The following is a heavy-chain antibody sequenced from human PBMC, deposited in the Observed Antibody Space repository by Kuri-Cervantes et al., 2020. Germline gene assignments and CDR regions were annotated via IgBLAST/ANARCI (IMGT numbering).Heavy chain of an antibody. Sequence: GSLRLSCAVYNGSFTAYYGSWIRQPPGKGLEWIGEIDHRGSVNYNPSFRSRVTISIDTSNNHFSLKLSSVTAADTAVYYCARGYYDSSGYPLFAYWGPGTLVTVSS. CDR2: IDHRGSV. V-gene: IGHV4-34*01. CDR3: ARGYYDSSGYPLFAY. CDR1: NGSFTAYY. J-gene: IGHJ4*02. D-gene: IGHD3-22*01.